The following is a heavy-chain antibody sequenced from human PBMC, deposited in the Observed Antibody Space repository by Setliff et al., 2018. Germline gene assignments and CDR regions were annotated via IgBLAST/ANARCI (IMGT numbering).Heavy chain of an antibody. J-gene: IGHJ3*02. CDR1: GGSISSGGYY. V-gene: IGHV4-31*03. Sequence: PSETLSLTCTVSGGSISSGGYYWSWIRQHPGKGLEWIGYIYYSGSTYYNPSLKSRVTTSVDTSKNQFSLKLSSVTAADTAVYYCARNRVALYDAFDIWGQGTMVTVSS. CDR2: IYYSGST. D-gene: IGHD5-12*01. CDR3: ARNRVALYDAFDI.